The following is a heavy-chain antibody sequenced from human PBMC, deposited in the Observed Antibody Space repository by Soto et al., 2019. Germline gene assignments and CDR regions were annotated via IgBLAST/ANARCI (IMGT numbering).Heavy chain of an antibody. Sequence: ASLKVSCKASGYTFTSYDINWVRQATGQGLEWMGWMNPNSGNTGYAQKFQGRVTMTRNTSISTAYMELSSLRSEDTVVYYCARGLYCSGGSCYSVAFDIWGQGTMVTVSS. CDR2: MNPNSGNT. J-gene: IGHJ3*02. CDR3: ARGLYCSGGSCYSVAFDI. D-gene: IGHD2-15*01. V-gene: IGHV1-8*01. CDR1: GYTFTSYD.